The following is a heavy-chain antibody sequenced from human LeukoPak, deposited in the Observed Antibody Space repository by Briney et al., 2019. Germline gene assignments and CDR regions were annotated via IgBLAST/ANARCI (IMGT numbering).Heavy chain of an antibody. V-gene: IGHV3-30*18. CDR2: ISYDGSNK. CDR3: AKNIDY. D-gene: IGHD2/OR15-2a*01. J-gene: IGHJ4*02. CDR1: GITFSSYG. Sequence: PGGSLRLSCAASGITFSSYGMHWVRQAPGKGLEWVAVISYDGSNKYYADSVKGRFTISRDNSKNTLYLQMNSLRAEDTAVYYCAKNIDYWGQGTLVTVSS.